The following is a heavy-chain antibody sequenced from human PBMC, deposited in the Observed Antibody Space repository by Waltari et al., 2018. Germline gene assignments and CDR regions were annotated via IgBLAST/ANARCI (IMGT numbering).Heavy chain of an antibody. D-gene: IGHD3-3*01. CDR3: ARLLEWLYKEYYYYGMDV. CDR2: IRSSSSYI. V-gene: IGHV3-21*01. CDR1: GFTFSSYS. J-gene: IGHJ6*02. Sequence: EVQLVESGGGLVKPGGSLRLSCAASGFTFSSYSMNWVRQAPGKGLDVFLSIRSSSSYIYYADSVKGRFTISRDNAKNSLYLQMNSLRAEDTAVYYCARLLEWLYKEYYYYGMDVWVQGTTVTVSS.